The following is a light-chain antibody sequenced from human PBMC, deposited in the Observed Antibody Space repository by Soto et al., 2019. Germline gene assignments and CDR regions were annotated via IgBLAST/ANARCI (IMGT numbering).Light chain of an antibody. CDR3: QQSYSTLGT. Sequence: DIQMTQSPSSLAASVGDRVTISCRASQSISTYLHWYQQKPGKAPKLLIYGASSLQTGVPSRFSGSGSGTDFTTTISSLQPEDFATYYCQQSYSTLGTFGQGTKVEIK. V-gene: IGKV1-39*01. CDR2: GAS. CDR1: QSISTY. J-gene: IGKJ1*01.